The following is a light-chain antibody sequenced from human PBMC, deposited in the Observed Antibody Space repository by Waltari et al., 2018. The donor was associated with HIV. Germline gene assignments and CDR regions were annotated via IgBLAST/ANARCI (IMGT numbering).Light chain of an antibody. CDR2: GAS. V-gene: IGKV3-20*01. J-gene: IGKJ1*01. CDR3: HQYGSSPET. CDR1: QPVSSSH. Sequence: DTALTQSPGTLSLSPGEAAILSCRTSQPVSSSHLGWYQQKPGQAPRLLVYGASTRAAGIPDRFSGSGSGADFTLRISRLEPEDFAVYYCHQYGSSPETFGKGTKV.